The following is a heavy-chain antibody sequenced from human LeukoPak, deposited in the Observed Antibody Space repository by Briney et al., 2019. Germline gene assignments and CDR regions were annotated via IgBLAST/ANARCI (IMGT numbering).Heavy chain of an antibody. Sequence: GGSLRLSCSASGFTFSNAWMSWVRQAPGKGLEWVGRIKSKTDGGTTDYAAPVKGRFTISRDDSKNTLYLQMNSLKTEDTAVYYCTTFTYYYGSGSYSTSDYWGQGTLVTV. CDR1: GFTFSNAW. CDR3: TTFTYYYGSGSYSTSDY. D-gene: IGHD3-10*01. CDR2: IKSKTDGGTT. V-gene: IGHV3-15*01. J-gene: IGHJ4*02.